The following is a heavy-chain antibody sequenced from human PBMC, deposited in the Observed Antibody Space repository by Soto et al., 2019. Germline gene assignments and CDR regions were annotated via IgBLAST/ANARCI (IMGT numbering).Heavy chain of an antibody. J-gene: IGHJ6*02. CDR1: GCTFSDYY. Sequence: VVSQRVSWAASGCTFSDYYRSWIRQAPGKGLEWVSYISSSGSTIYYADSVKGRFTISRDNAKNSLYLQMNSLRAEDTAVYYCARPSIPWKNYYGMDVWGQGTTVTVSS. CDR3: ARPSIPWKNYYGMDV. CDR2: ISSSGSTI. V-gene: IGHV3-11*01. D-gene: IGHD1-1*01.